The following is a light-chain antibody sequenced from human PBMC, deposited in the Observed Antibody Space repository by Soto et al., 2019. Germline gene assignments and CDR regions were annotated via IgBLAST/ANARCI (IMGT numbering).Light chain of an antibody. CDR3: QQRSVWPPTT. CDR2: DAS. CDR1: QSVSSY. Sequence: EIDLTQSPGTLSLSPGERATLSCGASQSVSSYLAWYQQKPGQAPRLLIYDASNRATGIPARFSGSGSGTDFTLTISSLEPEDFAVYYCQQRSVWPPTTFGQGTRLEIK. J-gene: IGKJ5*01. V-gene: IGKV3-11*01.